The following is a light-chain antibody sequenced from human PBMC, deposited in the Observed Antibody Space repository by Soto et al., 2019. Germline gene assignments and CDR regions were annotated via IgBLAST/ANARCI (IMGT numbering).Light chain of an antibody. Sequence: QLVLTQSPSASASLGASVKLTRTLSSGHSSYAIAWHQKQPGKGPRYLMDLNNDGSHSKGDGIPDRFSGSSSGAERYLIISSLQSEDEADYYCQTWGTGIVVFGGGTKVTVL. J-gene: IGLJ2*01. CDR1: SGHSSYA. CDR3: QTWGTGIVV. CDR2: LNNDGSH. V-gene: IGLV4-69*01.